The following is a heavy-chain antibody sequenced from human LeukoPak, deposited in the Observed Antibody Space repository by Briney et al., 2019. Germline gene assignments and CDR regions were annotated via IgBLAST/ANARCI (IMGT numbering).Heavy chain of an antibody. Sequence: ASVKVSCKASGYTFTGYYMHWVRQAPGQGLEWMGWINPNSGGTNYAQKFQGRVTMTRDTSISTAYMELSSLTSDDAAVYYCARNRYGYNFGYWAQGTLVTVSS. CDR2: INPNSGGT. J-gene: IGHJ4*02. D-gene: IGHD5-24*01. V-gene: IGHV1-2*02. CDR1: GYTFTGYY. CDR3: ARNRYGYNFGY.